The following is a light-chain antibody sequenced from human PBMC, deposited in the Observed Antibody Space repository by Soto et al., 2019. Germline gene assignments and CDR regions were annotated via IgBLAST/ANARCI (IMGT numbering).Light chain of an antibody. J-gene: IGKJ4*01. CDR3: QQYGSSPLT. Sequence: EIVLTQSPGTLSLSPGDRATLSCRASQSVSFSYLAWYQQKAGQAPRLPIYGATIRAPGIPDRFSGSESGTAFTLTISRLEPEDFAVYYCQQYGSSPLTFGGGTKVEIK. V-gene: IGKV3-20*01. CDR2: GAT. CDR1: QSVSFSY.